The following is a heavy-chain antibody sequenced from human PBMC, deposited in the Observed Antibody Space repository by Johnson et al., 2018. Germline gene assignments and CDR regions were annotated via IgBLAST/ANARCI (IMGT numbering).Heavy chain of an antibody. CDR2: IGSSSTTI. Sequence: VQLVQSGGGLVQPGGSXRLSCAASGFTFSSTSMNWVRQAPGKGLEWISYIGSSSTTIYYADSVKGRFTISRDNSKNTLYLQMNSLSAEDTAVYYCAKDGRLLRYFDWAFIFQHWGQGTLVTVSS. V-gene: IGHV3-48*01. CDR3: AKDGRLLRYFDWAFIFQH. CDR1: GFTFSSTS. J-gene: IGHJ1*01. D-gene: IGHD3-9*01.